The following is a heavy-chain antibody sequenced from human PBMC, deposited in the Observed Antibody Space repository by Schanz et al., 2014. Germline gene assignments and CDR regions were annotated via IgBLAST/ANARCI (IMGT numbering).Heavy chain of an antibody. V-gene: IGHV4-61*08. CDR3: ARDTTWRLDL. Sequence: QVQLQQWGAGLLKPSETLSLTCTVSGGSVSSGGDYWSWIRQHPGKGLEWIGYIYYSGSSDYNPSLKSRVPIALDASNTQFSLTLTSLTAADTAVYYCARDTTWRLDLWGRGTLVTVSS. D-gene: IGHD1-1*01. CDR2: IYYSGSS. CDR1: GGSVSSGGDY. J-gene: IGHJ2*01.